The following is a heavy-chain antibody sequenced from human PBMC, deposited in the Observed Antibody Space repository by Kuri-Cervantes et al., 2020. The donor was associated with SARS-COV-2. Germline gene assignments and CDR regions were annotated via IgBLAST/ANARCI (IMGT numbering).Heavy chain of an antibody. V-gene: IGHV1-2*02. CDR1: GGTLSTYG. CDR2: VNPISGGT. D-gene: IGHD3-22*01. CDR3: VRFRYYDDIRHASDI. Sequence: ASVKVSCKASGGTLSTYGISWVRQAPGQGLEWMGWVNPISGGTKFAQKFQGRVTMTRDTSITTAYMELSGLRSDDTAVYYCVRFRYYDDIRHASDIWGQGTMVTVSS. J-gene: IGHJ3*02.